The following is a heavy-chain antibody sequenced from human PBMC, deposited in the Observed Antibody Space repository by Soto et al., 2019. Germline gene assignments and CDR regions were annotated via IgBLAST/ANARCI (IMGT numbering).Heavy chain of an antibody. Sequence: EVQLVQSGAEVKKPGEALTISCKASGYSFTSYWIVWVRQMSGKGLEWMGIIYPGDSDIRYSPSFQGQVTISADRSISTAQLQWSSLKASDTAMYYCARHYSGSYVDSFDIWGQGTMVTVSS. J-gene: IGHJ3*02. CDR3: ARHYSGSYVDSFDI. D-gene: IGHD1-26*01. CDR2: IYPGDSDI. CDR1: GYSFTSYW. V-gene: IGHV5-51*01.